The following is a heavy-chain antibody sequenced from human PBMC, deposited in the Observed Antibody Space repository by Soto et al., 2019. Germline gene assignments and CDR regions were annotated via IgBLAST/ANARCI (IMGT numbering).Heavy chain of an antibody. V-gene: IGHV1-69*01. CDR3: ARASVYYYDSTAQRYFDY. J-gene: IGHJ4*02. D-gene: IGHD3-22*01. CDR2: IIPIFGTA. Sequence: QVQLVQSGAEVKKPGSSVKVSCKASGGTFSSYAISWVRQAPGQGLEWMGGIIPIFGTANYAQKFQGRVTITADESTSTAYMELSSLRSEDTAMYYCARASVYYYDSTAQRYFDYWGQGTLVTVSS. CDR1: GGTFSSYA.